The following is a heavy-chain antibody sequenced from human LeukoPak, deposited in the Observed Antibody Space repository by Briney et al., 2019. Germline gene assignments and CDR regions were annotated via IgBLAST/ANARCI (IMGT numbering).Heavy chain of an antibody. CDR1: GGTFSSYA. CDR2: IIPILGIA. Sequence: GASVKVSCKASGGTFSSYAISWVRQAPGQGLEWMGRIIPILGIANYAQKFQGRVTITADKSTSTAYMELSSLRSEDTAVYYCARVGYSYGYTPGYWGQGTLVTVSS. J-gene: IGHJ4*02. V-gene: IGHV1-69*04. D-gene: IGHD5-18*01. CDR3: ARVGYSYGYTPGY.